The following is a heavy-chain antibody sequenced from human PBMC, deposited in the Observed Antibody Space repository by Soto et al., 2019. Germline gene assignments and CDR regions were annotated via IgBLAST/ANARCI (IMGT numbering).Heavy chain of an antibody. CDR2: IIPILNSP. J-gene: IGHJ6*02. V-gene: IGHV1-69*01. CDR3: AIEAPYCTSATCPKFYDMDV. D-gene: IGHD2-2*01. CDR1: GGTFGSYA. Sequence: QVQLVQSGAEVKKPGSSVKVSCKASGGTFGSYAITWVRRAPGQGLEWLGGIIPILNSPAYAQKFQARVVITADEITNTSYMDLNSLRFDDTSVYYCAIEAPYCTSATCPKFYDMDVWGQGTTVTVAS.